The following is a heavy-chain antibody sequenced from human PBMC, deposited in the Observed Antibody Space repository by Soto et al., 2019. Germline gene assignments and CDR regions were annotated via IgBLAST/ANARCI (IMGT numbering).Heavy chain of an antibody. J-gene: IGHJ6*02. CDR3: ARRIPFGYGMDV. V-gene: IGHV3-64*01. Sequence: EVQLVESGGGLVQPGGSLRLSCAASGFTFSSYAMHWVRQAQGKGLEYVSVITSSGGNTDYASSVKGRFTISRDNSKNTLYLQMGSLRAEDMAVYYCARRIPFGYGMDVWGQGTTVTVSS. CDR1: GFTFSSYA. CDR2: ITSSGGNT. D-gene: IGHD2-21*01.